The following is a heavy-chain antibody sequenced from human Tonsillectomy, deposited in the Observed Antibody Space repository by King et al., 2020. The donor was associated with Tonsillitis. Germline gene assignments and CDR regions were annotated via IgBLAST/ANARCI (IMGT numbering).Heavy chain of an antibody. J-gene: IGHJ4*02. V-gene: IGHV4-39*01. Sequence: QLQESGPGLVKPSETLSLTCTVSGGSISTSAYYWGWIRQPPGKGLEWIGSIYFIGSTYYNPSLNSRGTISVDTSKNQFSLKLSSLTAADTAVYYCARHLTYYYDNSGYYFDYWGQGTLVTVSS. CDR1: GGSISTSAYY. CDR3: ARHLTYYYDNSGYYFDY. D-gene: IGHD3-22*01. CDR2: IYFIGST.